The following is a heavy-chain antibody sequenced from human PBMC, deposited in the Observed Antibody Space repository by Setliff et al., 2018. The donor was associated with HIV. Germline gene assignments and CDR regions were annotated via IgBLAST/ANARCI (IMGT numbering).Heavy chain of an antibody. CDR1: GGSFNNYF. D-gene: IGHD5-12*01. V-gene: IGHV4-34*01. CDR3: ARDKCSGYDCWANDY. CDR2: VNHSGST. Sequence: SETLSLTCAVYGGSFNNYFWTWIRQPPGKGLEWIGEVNHSGSTNYNPSLKSRVTISVDTSKNQVSLKLNSITAADTAIYYCARDKCSGYDCWANDYWGQGTLVTVSS. J-gene: IGHJ4*02.